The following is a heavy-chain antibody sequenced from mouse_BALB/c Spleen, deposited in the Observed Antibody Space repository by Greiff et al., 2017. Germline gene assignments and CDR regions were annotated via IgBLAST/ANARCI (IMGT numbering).Heavy chain of an antibody. D-gene: IGHD1-1*01. CDR1: GYSITSDYA. Sequence: VQLKQSGPGLVKPSQSLSLTCTVTGYSITSDYAWNWIRQFPGNKLEWMGYISYSGSTSYNPSLKSRISITRDTSKNQFFLQLNSVTTEDTATYYCARRNYYGSSAWFAYWGQGTLVTVSA. V-gene: IGHV3-2*02. CDR2: ISYSGST. J-gene: IGHJ3*01. CDR3: ARRNYYGSSAWFAY.